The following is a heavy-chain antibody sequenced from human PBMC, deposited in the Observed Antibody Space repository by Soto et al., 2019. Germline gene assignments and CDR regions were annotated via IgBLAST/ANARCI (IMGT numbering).Heavy chain of an antibody. D-gene: IGHD3-3*01. J-gene: IGHJ4*02. CDR1: GFSLTTSGVG. V-gene: IGHV2-5*02. CDR3: AHRVLRTVFGLVTTTAIYFDF. CDR2: IYWDDDK. Sequence: QITLNESGPTVVRPTETLTLTCRFSGFSLTTSGVGVGWIRQSPGKAPEWLALIYWDDDKRYSASLKSRRTITKDPSKNQVVLTVSDLDTTDTATYYCAHRVLRTVFGLVTTTAIYFDFWGQGTPVAVSS.